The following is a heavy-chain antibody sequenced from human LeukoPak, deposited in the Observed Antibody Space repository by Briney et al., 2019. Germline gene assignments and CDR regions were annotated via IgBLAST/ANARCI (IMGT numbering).Heavy chain of an antibody. Sequence: ASETLSLTCTVSGYSISSGYYWGWIRQPPGKGLEWIGYIYYSGSTNYNPSLKSRVTISVDTSKNQFSLKLNSVTAADTAVYYCARGHDFWSGFPDYWGQGTLVTVSS. CDR3: ARGHDFWSGFPDY. CDR2: IYYSGST. CDR1: GYSISSGYY. D-gene: IGHD3-3*01. J-gene: IGHJ4*02. V-gene: IGHV4-61*01.